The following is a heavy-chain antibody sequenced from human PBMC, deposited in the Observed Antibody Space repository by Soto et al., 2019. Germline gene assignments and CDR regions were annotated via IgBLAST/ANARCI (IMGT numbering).Heavy chain of an antibody. CDR3: ARKYYDFWSGLYGMDV. J-gene: IGHJ6*02. D-gene: IGHD3-3*01. CDR2: ISYDGSNQ. CDR1: GFTFSSYA. Sequence: PGGSLRLSCAASGFTFSSYAMHWVRQAPGKGLEWVAVISYDGSNQYYADSVKGRFTISRDNSKNTLYLQMNSLRAEDTAVYYCARKYYDFWSGLYGMDVWGQGTTVTVSS. V-gene: IGHV3-30-3*01.